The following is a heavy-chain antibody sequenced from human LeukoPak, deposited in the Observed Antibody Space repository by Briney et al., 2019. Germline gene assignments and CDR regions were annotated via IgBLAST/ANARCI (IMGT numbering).Heavy chain of an antibody. CDR1: GFTFSHYG. CDR2: IWSDGTNQ. V-gene: IGHV3-33*06. Sequence: PGGSLRLSCAAAGFTFSHYGMHWVRQAPGKGLEWVAVIWSDGTNQYYADSVKGRFTISRDDSGNTVYLQMNSLRPEDTGVYYCAKDAQRGFDYSNSLESWGQATPVTVST. CDR3: AKDAQRGFDYSNSLES. D-gene: IGHD4-11*01. J-gene: IGHJ5*01.